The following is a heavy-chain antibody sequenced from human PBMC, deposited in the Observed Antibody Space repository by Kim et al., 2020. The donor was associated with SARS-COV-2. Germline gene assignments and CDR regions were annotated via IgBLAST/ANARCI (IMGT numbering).Heavy chain of an antibody. Sequence: ASVKVSCKASGYTFSSYGINWVRQAPGQGLEWMGWISAYNGDTNYAQKFQGRVILTTDTSTRTGYMELRSLRFDDTAIYYCARLRVSSWNYLIRWFDPWGQGTLVTVSS. CDR2: ISAYNGDT. CDR3: ARLRVSSWNYLIRWFDP. V-gene: IGHV1-18*04. J-gene: IGHJ5*02. CDR1: GYTFSSYG. D-gene: IGHD1-7*01.